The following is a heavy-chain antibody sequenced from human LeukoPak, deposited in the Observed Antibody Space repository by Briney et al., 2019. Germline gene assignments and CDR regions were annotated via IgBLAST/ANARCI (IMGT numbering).Heavy chain of an antibody. Sequence: PSETLSLTCAVYGGSFSGYYWSWIRQPPGKGLEWIGEINHSGSTNYNPSLKSRVTISVDTSKNQFSLKLSSVTAADTAVYYCARDRDYYDSSGLDYWGQGTLVTVSS. CDR3: ARDRDYYDSSGLDY. V-gene: IGHV4-34*01. D-gene: IGHD3-22*01. J-gene: IGHJ4*02. CDR2: INHSGST. CDR1: GGSFSGYY.